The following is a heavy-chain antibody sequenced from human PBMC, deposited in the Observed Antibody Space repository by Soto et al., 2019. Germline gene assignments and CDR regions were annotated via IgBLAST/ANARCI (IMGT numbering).Heavy chain of an antibody. J-gene: IGHJ6*02. Sequence: GGSLRLSCAASGFTFSSYGMRWVRQAPGKGLEWVAVISYDGSNKYCADSVKGRFTISRDNSKNTLYLQMNSLRAEDTAVYYCAKDLAQLDYYYYYGMDVWGQGTTVTVSS. V-gene: IGHV3-30*18. CDR2: ISYDGSNK. CDR1: GFTFSSYG. CDR3: AKDLAQLDYYYYYGMDV. D-gene: IGHD6-6*01.